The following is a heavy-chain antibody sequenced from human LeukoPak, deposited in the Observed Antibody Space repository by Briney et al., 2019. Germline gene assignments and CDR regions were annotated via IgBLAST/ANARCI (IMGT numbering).Heavy chain of an antibody. CDR3: ARDNGHKSVDY. D-gene: IGHD3-3*01. CDR2: IGAWNGDT. J-gene: IGHJ4*02. V-gene: IGHV1-18*01. CDR1: GYTFTSFG. Sequence: GASVKVSCKTSGYTFTSFGIRWLRQAPGQGLEWMGWIGAWNGDTNYVQKFQGRVTMTTDTSTSTLYMELRSLSSDDTAVYYCARDNGHKSVDYWGQGTLVTVSS.